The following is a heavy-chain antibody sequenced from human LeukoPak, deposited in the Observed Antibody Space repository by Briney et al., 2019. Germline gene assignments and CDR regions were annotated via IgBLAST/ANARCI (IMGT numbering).Heavy chain of an antibody. CDR1: GGSISSYY. Sequence: PSETLSLTCTVSGGSISSYYWSWIRQPPGKGLEWSGYIYYSGSTNYNPSLKSRVTISVDTSKNQFSLKLSSVTAADTAVYYCARDPADSSSWYSFAFDIWGQGTMVTVSS. D-gene: IGHD6-13*01. J-gene: IGHJ3*02. V-gene: IGHV4-59*01. CDR3: ARDPADSSSWYSFAFDI. CDR2: IYYSGST.